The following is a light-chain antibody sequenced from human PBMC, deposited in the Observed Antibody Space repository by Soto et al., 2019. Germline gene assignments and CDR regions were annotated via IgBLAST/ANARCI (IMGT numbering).Light chain of an antibody. V-gene: IGLV2-23*01. CDR1: SSDVGSYNL. Sequence: QSALTQDASVSGSPGQSITISCTGTSSDVGSYNLVSWYQQHPGKAPKLMIYEGSKRPSGVSNRFSGSKSGNTASLTISGLQAEDEADYYCCSYAGSSTYVFGTGTKVTV. J-gene: IGLJ1*01. CDR2: EGS. CDR3: CSYAGSSTYV.